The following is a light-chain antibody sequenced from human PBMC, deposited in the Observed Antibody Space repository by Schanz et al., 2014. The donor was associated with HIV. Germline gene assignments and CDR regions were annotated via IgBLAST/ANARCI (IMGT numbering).Light chain of an antibody. CDR3: QQCVTYPYT. V-gene: IGKV1-39*01. J-gene: IGKJ2*01. CDR2: AAS. CDR1: QSISSY. Sequence: DIQMTQSPSSLSASVGDRVTITCRASQSISSYLNWYQQKPGKAPKLLIYAASSLQRGVPSRFSGSGSGTEFTLTISSLQPEDFATYYCQQCVTYPYTFGQGTKLDIK.